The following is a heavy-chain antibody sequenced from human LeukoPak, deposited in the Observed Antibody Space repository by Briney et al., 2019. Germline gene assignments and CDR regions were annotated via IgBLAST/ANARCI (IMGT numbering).Heavy chain of an antibody. D-gene: IGHD3-22*01. Sequence: GGSLRLSCAASGFTFSSYAMSWVRQAPGKGLEWVSAISGSGGSTYYADSVKGRFTISRDNAKNSMYLQMNSLRAEDTAVYYCARFSNNYYSYFDYWGQRTLVTVSS. J-gene: IGHJ4*02. CDR2: ISGSGGST. CDR1: GFTFSSYA. CDR3: ARFSNNYYSYFDY. V-gene: IGHV3-23*01.